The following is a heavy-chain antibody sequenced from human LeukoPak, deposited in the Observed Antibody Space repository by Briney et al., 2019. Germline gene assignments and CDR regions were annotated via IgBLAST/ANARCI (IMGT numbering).Heavy chain of an antibody. CDR1: GFTFSNAW. V-gene: IGHV3-15*01. CDR2: IRGITDGGTT. J-gene: IGHJ3*02. CDR3: ATAVSRYTLTWGGFDI. Sequence: PGGSLRPSCAASGFTFSNAWMNWVRQAPRKGLEWVGRIRGITDGGTTDYAAPVKGRFTISRDDSKNTLYLQMNSLKTEDAGVYYCATAVSRYTLTWGGFDIWGQGTRVTVSS. D-gene: IGHD1-14*01.